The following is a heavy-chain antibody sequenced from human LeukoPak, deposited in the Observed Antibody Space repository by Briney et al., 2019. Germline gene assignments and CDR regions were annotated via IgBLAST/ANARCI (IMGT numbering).Heavy chain of an antibody. V-gene: IGHV1-18*01. CDR1: GYGFNRYG. Sequence: ASVKVSCKASGYGFNRYGISWVRQAPGQGLEWMAWISAYNGNTNYAQKFQGRVTMTTDTSSSTAYMELRSLRYEDTALYYCARVRYCTSTSCYGPEDDAFDIWGQGTMVTVSS. CDR3: ARVRYCTSTSCYGPEDDAFDI. J-gene: IGHJ3*02. CDR2: ISAYNGNT. D-gene: IGHD2-2*01.